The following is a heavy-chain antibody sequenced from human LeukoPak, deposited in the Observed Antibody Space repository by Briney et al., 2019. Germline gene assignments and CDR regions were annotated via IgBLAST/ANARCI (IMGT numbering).Heavy chain of an antibody. V-gene: IGHV4-4*07. CDR2: SYTSGST. CDR3: ARENSGSYREFDY. Sequence: SETLSLTCTVSVGSLSSYYWSWIRQPAGKGLEWIGRSYTSGSTNYNASLKSRVSMSVDTSKNQFSLKLSSVTAADTAVFYCARENSGSYREFDYWGQGTLVTVSS. J-gene: IGHJ4*02. D-gene: IGHD1-26*01. CDR1: VGSLSSYY.